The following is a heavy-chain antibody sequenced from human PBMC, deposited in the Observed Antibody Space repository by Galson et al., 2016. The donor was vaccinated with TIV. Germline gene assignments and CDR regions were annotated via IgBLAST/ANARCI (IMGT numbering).Heavy chain of an antibody. V-gene: IGHV3-11*01. D-gene: IGHD3-16*01. CDR1: GFTFTDYY. CDR3: AREKQHTYAFLYYYYIDV. Sequence: SLRLSCAASGFTFTDYYMSWVRQAPGKGLEWISYTNSSGDAVYYADSVKGRFTISRDNAKDSLYLQMNSLRAEDTAIYFCAREKQHTYAFLYYYYIDVWGKGTTVTVSS. CDR2: TNSSGDAV. J-gene: IGHJ6*03.